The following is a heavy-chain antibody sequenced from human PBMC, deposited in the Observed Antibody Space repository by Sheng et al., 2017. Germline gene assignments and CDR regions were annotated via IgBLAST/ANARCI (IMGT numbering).Heavy chain of an antibody. CDR1: GGSFSGYY. V-gene: IGHV4-34*01. D-gene: IGHD5-18*01. J-gene: IGHJ5*02. CDR2: INHSGST. Sequence: QVQLQQWGAGLLKPSETLSLTCAVYGGSFSGYYWSWIRQPPGKGLEWIGEINHSGSTNYNPSLKSRVTISVDTSKNQFSLKLSSVTAADTAVYYCASYSRGYSYGYSDFSWFDPWGQGTLVTVSS. CDR3: ASYSRGYSYGYSDFSWFDP.